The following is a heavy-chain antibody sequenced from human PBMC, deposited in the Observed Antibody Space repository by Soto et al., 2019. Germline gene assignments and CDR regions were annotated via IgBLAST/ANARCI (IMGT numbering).Heavy chain of an antibody. CDR3: ARDDDYGDNGLDY. V-gene: IGHV3-33*01. J-gene: IGHJ4*02. Sequence: QVQLVESGGGVVQPGRSLRLSCAASGFSFSSYGMHWVRQAPGKGLEWVAVILDDGSDKDYTDAVKGRFTISRDKSKNTLSLEMNSLRAEDTAVYYCARDDDYGDNGLDYWGQGTLVTVSS. CDR1: GFSFSSYG. CDR2: ILDDGSDK. D-gene: IGHD4-17*01.